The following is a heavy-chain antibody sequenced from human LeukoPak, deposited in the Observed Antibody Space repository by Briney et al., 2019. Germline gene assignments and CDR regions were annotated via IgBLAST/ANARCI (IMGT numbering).Heavy chain of an antibody. V-gene: IGHV4-4*07. CDR1: GGSISSYY. CDR3: ARHWGNTDYGSGSYYPDY. D-gene: IGHD3-10*01. J-gene: IGHJ4*02. Sequence: PSETLSLTCTVTGGSISSYYWNWIRQPAGKGLEWIGRIYSSGSTDYNPSLKSRVIMSVDTSKNQFSLKMSSVSAADTAVYYCARHWGNTDYGSGSYYPDYWGQGTLVTVSS. CDR2: IYSSGST.